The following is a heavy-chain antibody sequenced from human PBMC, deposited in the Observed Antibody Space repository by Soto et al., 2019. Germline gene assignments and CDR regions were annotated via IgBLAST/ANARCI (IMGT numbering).Heavy chain of an antibody. Sequence: QVQLQESGPGLVKPSQTLSLTCTVSGGSISSGGYYWSWIRQHPGKGLEWIGYIYYSGSTYYNPSLQSRVTISVDTSKNQFSLKLSSVTAADTAVYYCARDSRSGWNENRDDAFDIWGQGTMVTVSS. D-gene: IGHD1-1*01. CDR2: IYYSGST. CDR3: ARDSRSGWNENRDDAFDI. V-gene: IGHV4-31*03. CDR1: GGSISSGGYY. J-gene: IGHJ3*02.